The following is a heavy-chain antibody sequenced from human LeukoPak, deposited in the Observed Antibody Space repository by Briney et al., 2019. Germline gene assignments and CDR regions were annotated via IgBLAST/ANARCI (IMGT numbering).Heavy chain of an antibody. V-gene: IGHV4-59*01. J-gene: IGHJ3*02. Sequence: PSETLSLTCTVSGGSINTYYWSWIRQPPGKGLEWIGNIYYRGSTNYNPSLKSRVTISVDTSKNQFSLKVSSVTAADTAVYFCARKNDFDIWGQGTLVTVSS. CDR2: IYYRGST. D-gene: IGHD2/OR15-2a*01. CDR1: GGSINTYY. CDR3: ARKNDFDI.